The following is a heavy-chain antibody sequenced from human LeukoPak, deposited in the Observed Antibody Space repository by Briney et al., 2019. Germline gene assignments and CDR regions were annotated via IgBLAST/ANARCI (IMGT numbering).Heavy chain of an antibody. CDR2: ISGSGGST. J-gene: IGHJ4*02. D-gene: IGHD2-8*02. Sequence: GGSLRLSCAASGFTFSKYWLHWLRQAPGKGLVWVSAISGSGGSTYYADSVKGRFTISRDNSKNTLYLQMNSLRAEDTAVYYCATHRSVVYPFDYWGQGTLVTVSS. V-gene: IGHV3-23*01. CDR3: ATHRSVVYPFDY. CDR1: GFTFSKYW.